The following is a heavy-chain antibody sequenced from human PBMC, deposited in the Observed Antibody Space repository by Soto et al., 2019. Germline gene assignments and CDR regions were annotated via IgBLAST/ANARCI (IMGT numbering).Heavy chain of an antibody. D-gene: IGHD4-17*01. Sequence: VQLLESGGGLVQPGGSLRLSCAASGFTLSSYAMSWVRQAPGKGLEGVSIISGSDDSTYYADSVKGRFTISRDNSKNTLYLQMNSLRAEDTAIYYCAKDLLTTGIMVDSWGQGTLVTVSS. J-gene: IGHJ4*02. V-gene: IGHV3-23*01. CDR1: GFTLSSYA. CDR2: ISGSDDST. CDR3: AKDLLTTGIMVDS.